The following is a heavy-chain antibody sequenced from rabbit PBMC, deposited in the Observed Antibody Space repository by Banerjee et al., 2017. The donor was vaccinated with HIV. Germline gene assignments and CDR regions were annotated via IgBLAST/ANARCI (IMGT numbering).Heavy chain of an antibody. CDR3: AKGAGSSALGL. D-gene: IGHD8-1*01. V-gene: IGHV1S45*01. CDR1: GIDFRSYG. CDR2: INTSSGNT. J-gene: IGHJ3*01. Sequence: QEQLEESGGDLVKPEGSLTLTCTASGIDFRSYGLSWVRQAPGKGLEWIACINTSSGNTVYASWAKGRFTISKTSSTTVTLQMTSLTAADTATYFCAKGAGSSALGLWGQGTLVTVS.